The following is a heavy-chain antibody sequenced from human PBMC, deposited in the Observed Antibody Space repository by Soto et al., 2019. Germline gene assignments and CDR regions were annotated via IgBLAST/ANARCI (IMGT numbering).Heavy chain of an antibody. CDR3: VRGTPTPGLDI. Sequence: GGSLRLSCVGAGVRFSTYPLNWVRQDPGQGLEWVANITRRGTSTNYVDSVGGRFSTSRDNTRNSLYLNTDSLIVGDTATFYCVRGTPTPGLDIWGRGTTVNVS. J-gene: IGHJ6*02. CDR2: ITRRGTST. CDR1: GVRFSTYP. V-gene: IGHV3-7*03. D-gene: IGHD1-1*01.